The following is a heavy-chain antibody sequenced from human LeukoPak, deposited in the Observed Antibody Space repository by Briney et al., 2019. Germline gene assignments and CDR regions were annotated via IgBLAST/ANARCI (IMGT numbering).Heavy chain of an antibody. CDR2: INHSGST. V-gene: IGHV4-34*01. Sequence: ASETLSLTCAVYGGSFSGYYWSWIRQPPGKGLEWIGEINHSGSTNYNPSLKSRVTISVDTSKNQFSLKLSSVTAADTAVYYCARGAAFWSGYFDYWGQGTLVTASS. CDR1: GGSFSGYY. D-gene: IGHD3-3*01. CDR3: ARGAAFWSGYFDY. J-gene: IGHJ4*02.